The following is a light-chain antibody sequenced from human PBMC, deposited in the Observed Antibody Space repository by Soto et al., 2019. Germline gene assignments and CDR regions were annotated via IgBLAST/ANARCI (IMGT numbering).Light chain of an antibody. J-gene: IGKJ1*01. CDR3: QQYNNWPRT. CDR2: GAS. V-gene: IGKV3-15*01. Sequence: EIGMTQSPATLSVSPGERATLSCRASQSVSSNLAWYQQKPGQAPRLLIYGASTRATGIPSRFSGSGSVTEFTLTISSLQSEDFAVYYCQQYNNWPRTVGQGPKVEIK. CDR1: QSVSSN.